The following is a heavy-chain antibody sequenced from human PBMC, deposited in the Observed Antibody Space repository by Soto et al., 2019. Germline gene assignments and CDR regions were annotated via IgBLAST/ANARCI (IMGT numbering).Heavy chain of an antibody. Sequence: QVQLVESGGGVVQPGTSLRVSCVGSGFTFRSYVIHWVRQAPGKGLDWVALTSYDGSDKYYGDSVRGRFTISRDNSRNTVDLQMDSLRLEYTALYYCARWGTTGGLDVWGQGTLVSVSS. D-gene: IGHD3-16*01. CDR2: TSYDGSDK. V-gene: IGHV3-30*19. CDR3: ARWGTTGGLDV. CDR1: GFTFRSYV. J-gene: IGHJ1*01.